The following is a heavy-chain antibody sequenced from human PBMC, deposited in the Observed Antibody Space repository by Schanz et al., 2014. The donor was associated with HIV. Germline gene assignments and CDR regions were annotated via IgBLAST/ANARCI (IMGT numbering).Heavy chain of an antibody. CDR2: INPANGVT. Sequence: QVQLVQSGAEVKKPGASVKVSCKASRYTFTAYYIHWMRQGPGQGLEWMGWINPANGVTKYAQKFRDRVTLTRDTSISTLYMELTSLRSDDTAVYYCVRHVNFLKTDFWGQGTLVTVSS. CDR3: VRHVNFLKTDF. CDR1: RYTFTAYY. V-gene: IGHV1-2*02. D-gene: IGHD3-3*01. J-gene: IGHJ4*02.